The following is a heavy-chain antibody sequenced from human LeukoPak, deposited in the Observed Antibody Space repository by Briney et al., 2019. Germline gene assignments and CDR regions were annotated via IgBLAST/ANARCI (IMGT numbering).Heavy chain of an antibody. D-gene: IGHD6-19*01. V-gene: IGHV1-69*02. J-gene: IGHJ5*02. Sequence: SVKVSCKASGGTFSSYTISWVRQAPGQGLEWMGRIIPILGIANYAQKFQGRVTITADKSTSTAYMELSSLRSEDTAVYYCARVRVYSSGWYGVSWLDPWGQGTLVTVSS. CDR3: ARVRVYSSGWYGVSWLDP. CDR1: GGTFSSYT. CDR2: IIPILGIA.